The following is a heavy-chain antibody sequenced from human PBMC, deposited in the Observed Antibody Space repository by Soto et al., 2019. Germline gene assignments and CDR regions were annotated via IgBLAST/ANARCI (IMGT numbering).Heavy chain of an antibody. CDR2: ISGSGGST. V-gene: IGHV3-23*01. D-gene: IGHD5-18*01. CDR3: AKDIGSSYGTLGEYFDY. J-gene: IGHJ4*02. Sequence: GGSLRLSCAASGFTFSSYAMSWVRQAPGKGLEWVSAISGSGGSTYYADSVKGRFTISRDNSKNTLYLQMNSLRAEDTAVYYCAKDIGSSYGTLGEYFDYWGQGTLVTVSS. CDR1: GFTFSSYA.